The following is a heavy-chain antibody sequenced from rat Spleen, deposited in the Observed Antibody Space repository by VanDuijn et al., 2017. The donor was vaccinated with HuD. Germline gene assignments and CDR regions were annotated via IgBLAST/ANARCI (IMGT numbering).Heavy chain of an antibody. CDR3: AKTTDYYSYGWYFDF. V-gene: IGHV3-1*01. D-gene: IGHD1-6*01. CDR1: GYSITSNY. Sequence: EVQLQESGPGLVKPSQSLSLTCSVTGYSITSNYWGWIRKFPGNKMEWIGHISYSGRTSYNPSLKSRISITRDTSKNQFFLQLNSVTTEDTATYYCAKTTDYYSYGWYFDFWGPGTMVTVSS. CDR2: ISYSGRT. J-gene: IGHJ1*01.